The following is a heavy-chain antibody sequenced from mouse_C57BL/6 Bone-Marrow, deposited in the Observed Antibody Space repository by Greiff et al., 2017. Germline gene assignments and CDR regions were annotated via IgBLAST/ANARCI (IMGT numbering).Heavy chain of an antibody. V-gene: IGHV5-6*01. CDR3: ARNRCSSFDY. D-gene: IGHD1-1*01. J-gene: IGHJ2*01. CDR2: ISSGGSYT. Sequence: EVMLVESGGDLVKPGASLKLSCAASGFTFSSYGMSWVRQTPDKRLEWVATISSGGSYTYYPDSVKGRFTISRDNAKNTLYLQMSSLKSEDTAMYYCARNRCSSFDYWGQGTTLTVSS. CDR1: GFTFSSYG.